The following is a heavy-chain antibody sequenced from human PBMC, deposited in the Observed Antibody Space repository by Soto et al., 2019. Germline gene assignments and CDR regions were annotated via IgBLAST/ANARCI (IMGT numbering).Heavy chain of an antibody. CDR3: ARDLAGALIDY. J-gene: IGHJ4*02. CDR2: ISAYNGNT. V-gene: IGHV1-18*01. CDR1: GYSFKSYD. D-gene: IGHD6-19*01. Sequence: QVQLEQTGAEVKKPGASVKVSCQAYGYSFKSYDISWVRQAPGQGLECMGWISAYNGNTKYAQKLQGKVTMTTDTSTSTAYMELRSLKSDDTAVYYCARDLAGALIDYWGQGTLVTVSS.